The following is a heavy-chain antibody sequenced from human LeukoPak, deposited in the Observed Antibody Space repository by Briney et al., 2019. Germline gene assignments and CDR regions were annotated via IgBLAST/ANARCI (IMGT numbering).Heavy chain of an antibody. J-gene: IGHJ4*02. CDR2: ISSSSSTI. Sequence: GGSLRLSCAASGFTFSSYSMNWVRQAPGKGLERVSYISSSSSTIYYADSVKGRFTISRDNAKNSLYLQMNRLRAEDTAVYYCARGATVVTPDFDYWGQGTLVTVSS. CDR3: ARGATVVTPDFDY. CDR1: GFTFSSYS. V-gene: IGHV3-48*01. D-gene: IGHD4-23*01.